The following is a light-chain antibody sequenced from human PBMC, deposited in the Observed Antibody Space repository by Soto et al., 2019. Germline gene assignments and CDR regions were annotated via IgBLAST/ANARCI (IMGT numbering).Light chain of an antibody. CDR2: EVS. CDR1: SSDVGGYNY. CDR3: SSYAGRNTLCV. V-gene: IGLV2-8*01. J-gene: IGLJ1*01. Sequence: QSVLTQPPSASGSPGQSVTISCTGTSSDVGGYNYVSWYQQHPGKAPKLMIYEVSKRPSGVPDRFSGSKSGNTASLTVSGLQAEDEADYYCSSYAGRNTLCVCGTGTKVTVL.